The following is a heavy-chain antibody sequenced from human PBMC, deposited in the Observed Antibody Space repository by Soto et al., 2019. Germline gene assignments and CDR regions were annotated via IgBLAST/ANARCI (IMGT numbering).Heavy chain of an antibody. J-gene: IGHJ4*02. Sequence: SETLSLTCTVSGGSISSYYWSWIRQPPGKGLEWIGYIYYSGSTNYNPSLKSRVTISVDTSKNQFSLKLSSVTAADTAVYYCARAGDYDILTGYPVNFDYWGQGTLVTVSS. CDR3: ARAGDYDILTGYPVNFDY. D-gene: IGHD3-9*01. CDR2: IYYSGST. V-gene: IGHV4-59*01. CDR1: GGSISSYY.